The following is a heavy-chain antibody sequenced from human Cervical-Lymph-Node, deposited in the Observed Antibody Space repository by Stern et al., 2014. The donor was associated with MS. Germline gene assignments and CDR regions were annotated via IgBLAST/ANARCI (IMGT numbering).Heavy chain of an antibody. J-gene: IGHJ4*02. CDR1: GFTFDHSA. CDR3: ATGGLERRAHFDF. Sequence: EVQLLESGGGLVQPGGPLRLSCAASGFTFDHSAMSWVRQSPGTGLEWVSVIVGGGHRTYYAVYVKGRFTISRDNSKNTLYLQMNSLRAEDTAIYYCATGGLERRAHFDFWGQGTLVAVSS. D-gene: IGHD1-1*01. V-gene: IGHV3-23*01. CDR2: IVGGGHRT.